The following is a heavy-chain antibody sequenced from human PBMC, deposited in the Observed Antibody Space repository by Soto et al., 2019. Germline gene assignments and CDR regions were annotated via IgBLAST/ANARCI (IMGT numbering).Heavy chain of an antibody. V-gene: IGHV4-59*01. D-gene: IGHD6-13*01. CDR1: GGSISSYY. CDR2: IYYSGST. Sequence: QVQLQESGPGLVKPSETLSLTCTVSGGSISSYYWSWIRQPPGKGLEWIGYIYYSGSTNYNPSLKSRVTISVDTSKNQFSLKLSSVTAADTAVYYCARYKGGQQLAGNPNSWFDPWGQGTLVTVSS. J-gene: IGHJ5*02. CDR3: ARYKGGQQLAGNPNSWFDP.